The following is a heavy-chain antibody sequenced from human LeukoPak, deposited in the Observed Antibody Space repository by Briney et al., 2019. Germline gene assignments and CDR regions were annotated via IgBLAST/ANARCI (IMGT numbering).Heavy chain of an antibody. Sequence: PGGSLRLSCAASGFTFSSYGMHWVRQAPGKGLEWVAVIWYDGSNKYYADSVKGRFTISRDNAKNSLYLQMNSLRAEDTAVYYCARGPPTTPPTNWFDPWGQGTLVTVSS. CDR1: GFTFSSYG. J-gene: IGHJ5*02. CDR3: ARGPPTTPPTNWFDP. D-gene: IGHD1-14*01. CDR2: IWYDGSNK. V-gene: IGHV3-33*01.